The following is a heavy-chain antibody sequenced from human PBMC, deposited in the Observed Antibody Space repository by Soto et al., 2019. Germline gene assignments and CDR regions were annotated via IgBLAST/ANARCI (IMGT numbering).Heavy chain of an antibody. Sequence: PGGSLRLSCAASGFAFSSYSMNWVRQAPGKGLEWVSSISSSSSYIYYADSVKGRFTISRDNAKNSLYLQMNSLRAEDTAVYYCANVRQRRPTRWGQGTLVTVSS. J-gene: IGHJ4*02. CDR3: ANVRQRRPTR. CDR1: GFAFSSYS. V-gene: IGHV3-21*01. CDR2: ISSSSSYI.